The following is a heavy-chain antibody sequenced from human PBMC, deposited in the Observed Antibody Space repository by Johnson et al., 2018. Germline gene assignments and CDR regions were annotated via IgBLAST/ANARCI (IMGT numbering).Heavy chain of an antibody. CDR2: ISYAGSNN. V-gene: IGHV3-30*14. Sequence: VQLVESGGGVVQPGRSLRLSCAASGFTFSSYTMHWVRQAQGKGLEWVAVISYAGSNNYYADSVQGPFPISRDNSKNTLYLQMNSPRGEATAVYYCARGMHSSGWHPYDNYYYMDVWGKGTTVTVSS. CDR1: GFTFSSYT. J-gene: IGHJ6*03. CDR3: ARGMHSSGWHPYDNYYYMDV. D-gene: IGHD6-19*01.